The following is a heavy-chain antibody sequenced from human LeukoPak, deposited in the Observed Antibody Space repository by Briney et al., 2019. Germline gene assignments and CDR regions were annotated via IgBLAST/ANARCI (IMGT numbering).Heavy chain of an antibody. CDR2: ISSSSSTI. J-gene: IGHJ4*02. CDR1: GFTFSSYS. V-gene: IGHV3-48*01. CDR3: ASGTMVRGVKEPSAY. Sequence: PGGSLRLSCAASGFTFSSYSMNWVRQAPGKGLEWVSYISSSSSTIYYAGSVKGRFTISRDNAKNSLYLQMNSLRAEDTAVYYCASGTMVRGVKEPSAYWGQGTLVTVSS. D-gene: IGHD3-10*01.